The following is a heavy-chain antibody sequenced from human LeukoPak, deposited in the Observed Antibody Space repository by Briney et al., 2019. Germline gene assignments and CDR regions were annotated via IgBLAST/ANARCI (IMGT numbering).Heavy chain of an antibody. CDR2: INPHSGGT. CDR3: ARPAGAAAGTNLGDWFDP. CDR1: GYTFTGYY. D-gene: IGHD6-13*01. Sequence: ASVTVSCKASGYTFTGYYMHWVRQAPGQGLEWMGRINPHSGGTNYAQKFQGRVTITRNTSISTAYMELSSLRSEATAVYYCARPAGAAAGTNLGDWFDPWGQGTLVTVSS. V-gene: IGHV1-2*06. J-gene: IGHJ5*02.